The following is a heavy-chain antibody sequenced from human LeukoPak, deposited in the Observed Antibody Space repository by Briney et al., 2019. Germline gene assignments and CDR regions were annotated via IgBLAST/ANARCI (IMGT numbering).Heavy chain of an antibody. CDR3: ARRYYDFWSGRLDAFDI. J-gene: IGHJ3*02. V-gene: IGHV3-23*01. Sequence: PGGSLRLSCAASGFTFSSHAMSWVRQAPGKGLEWVSAIIGSGGSTYYADSVKGRFTISRDNSKNTLYLQMNSLRAEDTAVYYCARRYYDFWSGRLDAFDIWGQGTMVTVSS. CDR1: GFTFSSHA. D-gene: IGHD3-3*01. CDR2: IIGSGGST.